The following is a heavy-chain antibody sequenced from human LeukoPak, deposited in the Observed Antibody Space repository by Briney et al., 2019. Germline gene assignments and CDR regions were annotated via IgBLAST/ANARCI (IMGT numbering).Heavy chain of an antibody. D-gene: IGHD6-6*01. CDR3: ARGRPAHYFDS. CDR1: GFTVSPTY. CDR2: IYSGGYT. J-gene: IGHJ4*02. V-gene: IGHV3-66*01. Sequence: PGGSLGLSCAASGFTVSPTYLTWVRQAPGKGLEWLSVIYSGGYTYYADSVKGRFFISRDISENMVYLQMNSLSVEDTAVYFCARGRPAHYFDSWGPGTLVTVS.